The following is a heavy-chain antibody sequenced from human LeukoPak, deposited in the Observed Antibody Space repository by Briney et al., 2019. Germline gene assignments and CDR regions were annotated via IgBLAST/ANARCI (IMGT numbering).Heavy chain of an antibody. J-gene: IGHJ5*02. Sequence: GGSLRLSCAASGFTFSSYGMHWVRQAPGKGLEWVAFIRYDGSNKYYADSVKGRFTISRDNSKNTLYLQMNSLRAEDTAVYYCAKANGIAAAAHRGWFAPWGQGTLVTVSS. V-gene: IGHV3-30*02. CDR1: GFTFSSYG. D-gene: IGHD6-13*01. CDR3: AKANGIAAAAHRGWFAP. CDR2: IRYDGSNK.